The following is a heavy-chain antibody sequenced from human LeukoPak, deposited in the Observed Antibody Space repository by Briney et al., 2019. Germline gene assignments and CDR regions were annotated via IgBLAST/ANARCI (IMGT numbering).Heavy chain of an antibody. J-gene: IGHJ4*02. CDR1: GFTLSSYT. Sequence: GGSLRLSCAASGFTLSSYTMNWVRQAPGKGLEWVSSISSSSSYIYYADSVKGRFTISRDNAKNSQYLQMNSLRAEDTAVYYCARDVGDSYNPGFYYFDYWGQGTLVTVSS. CDR3: ARDVGDSYNPGFYYFDY. CDR2: ISSSSSYI. V-gene: IGHV3-21*01. D-gene: IGHD2-21*01.